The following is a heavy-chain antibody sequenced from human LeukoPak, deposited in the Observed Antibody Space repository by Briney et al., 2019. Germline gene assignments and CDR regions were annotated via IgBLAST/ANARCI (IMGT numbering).Heavy chain of an antibody. CDR1: GGSFSDYY. CDR2: INHSGST. CDR3: ARDGSGYSYGLLFDY. J-gene: IGHJ4*02. D-gene: IGHD5-18*01. Sequence: SETLSLTCGVYGGSFSDYYWSWIRQPPGKGLEWIGEINHSGSTNYNPSLKSRVTISVDTSKNQFSLKVNSVTAADTAVYYCARDGSGYSYGLLFDYWGQGTLVTVSS. V-gene: IGHV4-34*01.